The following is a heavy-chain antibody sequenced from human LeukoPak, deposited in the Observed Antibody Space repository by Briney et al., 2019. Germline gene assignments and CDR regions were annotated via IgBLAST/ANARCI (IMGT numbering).Heavy chain of an antibody. CDR3: ARRGRSTMSATGMAMTGGFDP. V-gene: IGHV4-34*01. D-gene: IGHD6-13*01. CDR2: INHSGST. Sequence: PSETLSLTCAVYGGSFSGYYWSWIRQPPGKGLEWIGEINHSGSTNYNPSPTSRVTISVDTYKNQFSLKLSSVTAADTAVYYCARRGRSTMSATGMAMTGGFDPWGQGTLVTVSS. J-gene: IGHJ5*02. CDR1: GGSFSGYY.